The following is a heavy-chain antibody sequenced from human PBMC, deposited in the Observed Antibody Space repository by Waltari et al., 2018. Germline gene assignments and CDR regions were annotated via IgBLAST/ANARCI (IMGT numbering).Heavy chain of an antibody. CDR1: GFTVSTNY. V-gene: IGHV3-53*01. CDR3: ARGWIGTTSLGHDGMDV. CDR2: IYTGGDT. Sequence: EVQLVESGGGLIQPGGSLRLSCAVSGFTVSTNYMSWVRQAPGKGLEGVSVIYTGGDTYYADSVKGRFSISRDNSKNTLYRQMNSLRVEDTAIYYCARGWIGTTSLGHDGMDVWGQGTTVTVSS. D-gene: IGHD4-17*01. J-gene: IGHJ6*02.